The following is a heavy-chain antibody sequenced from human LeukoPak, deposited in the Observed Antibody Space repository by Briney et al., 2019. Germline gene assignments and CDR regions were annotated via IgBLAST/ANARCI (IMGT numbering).Heavy chain of an antibody. Sequence: GASVKVSCKASGGTFSSYAISWVRQAPGQGLEWMGGIIPIFGTANYAQKFQGRVTITTDESTSTAYMELSSLRSEDTAAYYCARDALTYSSSPYFDYWGQGTLVTVSS. CDR3: ARDALTYSSSPYFDY. CDR1: GGTFSSYA. CDR2: IIPIFGTA. D-gene: IGHD6-6*01. J-gene: IGHJ4*02. V-gene: IGHV1-69*05.